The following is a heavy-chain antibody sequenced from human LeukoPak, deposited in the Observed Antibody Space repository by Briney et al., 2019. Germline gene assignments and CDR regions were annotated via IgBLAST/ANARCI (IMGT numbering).Heavy chain of an antibody. D-gene: IGHD1-1*01. J-gene: IGHJ6*02. CDR2: INHSGST. CDR1: GGSFSGYY. V-gene: IGHV4-34*01. CDR3: ARDIGRWLQLAYYYGMDV. Sequence: PSETLSLTCAVYGGSFSGYYWSWIRQPPGKGLEWIGEINHSGSTNYNPSLKSRVTISVDTSKNQFSLKLSSVTAADTAVYYCARDIGRWLQLAYYYGMDVWGQGTTVTVSS.